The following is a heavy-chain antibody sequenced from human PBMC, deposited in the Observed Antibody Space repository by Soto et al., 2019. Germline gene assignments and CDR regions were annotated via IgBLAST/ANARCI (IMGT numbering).Heavy chain of an antibody. V-gene: IGHV4-34*01. CDR1: GGXFSGYY. J-gene: IGHJ4*02. D-gene: IGHD2-15*01. Sequence: QVQLQQWGAGLLKPSETLSLXCXVYGGXFSGYYWSWIRQPPGKGLEWIGEINHSGSTNYNPSLKSRVTISVDTSKNQFSLKLSSVTAADTAVYYCARGGIVVVVAAXPVPYYFDYWGQGTLVTVSS. CDR2: INHSGST. CDR3: ARGGIVVVVAAXPVPYYFDY.